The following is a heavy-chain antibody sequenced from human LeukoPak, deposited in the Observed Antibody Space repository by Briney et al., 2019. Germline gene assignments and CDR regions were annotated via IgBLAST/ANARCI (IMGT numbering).Heavy chain of an antibody. Sequence: GGSLRLSCAASGFSFSAYGMHWVRQAPGKGLEWVAFISYDGNKINYEDSVKGRFTISRDNSKTTLYLQVKSLRREDTAVYYCAKDTASVAGNPLYYGLDVWGQGTTVTVSS. J-gene: IGHJ6*02. CDR3: AKDTASVAGNPLYYGLDV. V-gene: IGHV3-30*18. CDR2: ISYDGNKI. CDR1: GFSFSAYG. D-gene: IGHD2-21*02.